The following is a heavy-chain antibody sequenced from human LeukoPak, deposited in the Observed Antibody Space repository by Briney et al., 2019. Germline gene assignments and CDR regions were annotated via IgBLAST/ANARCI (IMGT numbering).Heavy chain of an antibody. Sequence: GGSLRLSCAASEFTFSRYWMHWVRQAPGEGLVWVSRVSPDGLTTKYADSVKGRFTISRDNAKNTLYLQMNSLRDEDTAMYYCSRERDSNWFDPWGQGTLVTVSS. V-gene: IGHV3-74*03. J-gene: IGHJ5*02. CDR3: SRERDSNWFDP. CDR2: VSPDGLTT. CDR1: EFTFSRYW.